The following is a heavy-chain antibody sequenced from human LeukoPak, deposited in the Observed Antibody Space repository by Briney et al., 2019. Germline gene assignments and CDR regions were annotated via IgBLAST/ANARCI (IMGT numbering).Heavy chain of an antibody. CDR2: IKQDGSEK. CDR1: GFTFSSYW. J-gene: IGHJ6*02. CDR3: ARDLPATGYYYGMDV. D-gene: IGHD2-2*01. Sequence: GGSLRLSCAASGFTFSSYWMSWVRQAPRKGLEWVANIKQDGSEKYYVDSVKGRFTISRDNAKNSLYLQMNSLRAEDTAVYYCARDLPATGYYYGMDVWGQGTTVTVSS. V-gene: IGHV3-7*03.